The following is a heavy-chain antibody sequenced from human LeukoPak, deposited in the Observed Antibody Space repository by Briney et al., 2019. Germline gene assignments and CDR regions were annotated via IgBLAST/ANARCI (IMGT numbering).Heavy chain of an antibody. D-gene: IGHD2-2*02. CDR3: ARDRKVVPAAIRAENWFDP. CDR1: GFTFSSYW. J-gene: IGHJ5*02. Sequence: GGSLRLSCAASGFTFSSYWMHWVRQAPGKGLVWVSRINSDGSSTSYADSVKGRFTISRDNAKNTLYLQMNSLRAEDTAVYHCARDRKVVPAAIRAENWFDPWGQGTLVTVSS. CDR2: INSDGSST. V-gene: IGHV3-74*01.